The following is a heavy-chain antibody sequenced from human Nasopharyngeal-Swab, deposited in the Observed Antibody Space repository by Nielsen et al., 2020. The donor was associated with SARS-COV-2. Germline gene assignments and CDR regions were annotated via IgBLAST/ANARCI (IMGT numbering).Heavy chain of an antibody. Sequence: SVKVSCKASGGTFSSYAISWVRQAPGQGLEWMGGIIPIFGTANYAQKFQGRATITADESTSTAYMELSSLRSEDTAVYYCARDGPEDLWLQGGYYGMDVWGQGTTVTVSS. CDR2: IIPIFGTA. D-gene: IGHD5-24*01. CDR1: GGTFSSYA. CDR3: ARDGPEDLWLQGGYYGMDV. V-gene: IGHV1-69*13. J-gene: IGHJ6*02.